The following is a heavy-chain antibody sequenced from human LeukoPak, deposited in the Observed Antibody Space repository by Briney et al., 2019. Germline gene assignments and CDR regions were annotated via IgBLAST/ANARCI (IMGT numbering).Heavy chain of an antibody. J-gene: IGHJ5*02. CDR3: ARESRPTYSRVNWFDP. CDR1: GGSISSYY. D-gene: IGHD6-13*01. V-gene: IGHV4-59*01. Sequence: SETLSLTCTVSGGSISSYYWSWIRQPPGKGLEWIGYIYYSGSTNYNPSLKSRVTISVDTSKNQFSLKLSSVTAADTAVYYCARESRPTYSRVNWFDPWGQGTLVTVSS. CDR2: IYYSGST.